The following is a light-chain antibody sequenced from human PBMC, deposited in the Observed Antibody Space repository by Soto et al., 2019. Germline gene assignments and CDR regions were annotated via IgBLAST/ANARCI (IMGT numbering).Light chain of an antibody. Sequence: EILLTQSPYTLSLSPGERATLSCRASQSVTTYLAWYQQKPGQAPRLLIYDASSRAPGIPDRFSGSGSRTDFTLTIRRLEHEDFAVYFCQLYGSSRWTFGQGTKV. J-gene: IGKJ1*01. CDR2: DAS. CDR1: QSVTTY. V-gene: IGKV3-20*01. CDR3: QLYGSSRWT.